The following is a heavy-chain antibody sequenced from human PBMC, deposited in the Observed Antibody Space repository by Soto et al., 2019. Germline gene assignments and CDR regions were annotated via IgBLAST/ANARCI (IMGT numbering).Heavy chain of an antibody. CDR3: ASGILTGYYHYYYYGMDV. CDR2: IYYSGST. Sequence: SETLSLTCTVSGGSISSSSYYWGWIRQPPGKGLEWIGSIYYSGSTYYNPSLKSRVTISVDTSKNQFSLKLSSVTAADTAVYYCASGILTGYYHYYYYGMDVWGQGSTVTVSS. J-gene: IGHJ6*02. D-gene: IGHD3-9*01. V-gene: IGHV4-39*01. CDR1: GGSISSSSYY.